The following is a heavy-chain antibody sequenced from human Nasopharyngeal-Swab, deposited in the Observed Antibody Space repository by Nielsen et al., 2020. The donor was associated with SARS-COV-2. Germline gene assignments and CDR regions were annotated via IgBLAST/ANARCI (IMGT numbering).Heavy chain of an antibody. V-gene: IGHV3-21*01. D-gene: IGHD2-2*01. Sequence: GESLKTPCAASGFTLSSYSMNWVRQAPGKGPEGVSSISSSSSYIYYADPVKGRFTISRDNAKNSLYLQMNSLGAEDTAVYYCARGQYCSSTSCYARGYYYYYGVDVWGQGTTVTVSS. J-gene: IGHJ6*02. CDR1: GFTLSSYS. CDR2: ISSSSSYI. CDR3: ARGQYCSSTSCYARGYYYYYGVDV.